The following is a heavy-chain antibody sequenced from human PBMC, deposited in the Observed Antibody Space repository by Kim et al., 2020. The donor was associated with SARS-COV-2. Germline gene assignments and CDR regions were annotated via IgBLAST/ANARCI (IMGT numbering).Heavy chain of an antibody. D-gene: IGHD3-16*02. CDR2: ISNDGSNK. CDR1: GFIFSSYA. CDR3: ARGYYDYLWGSYLLDP. Sequence: GGSLRLSCAASGFIFSSYAMHWVRQAPGKGLEWVAVISNDGSNKYYADSVKGRFTISRDNSKNTLYLQMNSLRPEDTAVYYCARGYYDYLWGSYLLDPWGQGTLVTVSS. J-gene: IGHJ5*02. V-gene: IGHV3-30*04.